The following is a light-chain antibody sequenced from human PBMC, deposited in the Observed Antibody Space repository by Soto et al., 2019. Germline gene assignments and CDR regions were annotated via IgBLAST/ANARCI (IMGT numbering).Light chain of an antibody. CDR1: SSDVGGYNY. Sequence: QSALTQPASLSGSPGQSITISCTGTSSDVGGYNYVSWYQQHPGKAPKLMIYDVSNRPSVVSNRFSGSKSGNTASLTISGLQAEDEADYYCSSYTSSSTPYVFGTGTKLTVL. CDR3: SSYTSSSTPYV. V-gene: IGLV2-14*01. J-gene: IGLJ1*01. CDR2: DVS.